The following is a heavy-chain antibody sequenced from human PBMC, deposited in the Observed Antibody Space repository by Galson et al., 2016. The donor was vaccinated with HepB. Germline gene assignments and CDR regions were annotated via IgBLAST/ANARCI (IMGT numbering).Heavy chain of an antibody. CDR3: SRDSHGLNGYPHYYFGMDV. D-gene: IGHD3-9*01. J-gene: IGHJ6*02. V-gene: IGHV3-49*03. Sequence: CAASEFAFDDYGMNWFRQAPGKGLEWVGYIRSKAFGGTLEYAASVEGRFTISRDDSNSIAYLQMKSLKTEDTAVYYCSRDSHGLNGYPHYYFGMDVWGQGTAVSVSS. CDR1: EFAFDDYG. CDR2: IRSKAFGGTL.